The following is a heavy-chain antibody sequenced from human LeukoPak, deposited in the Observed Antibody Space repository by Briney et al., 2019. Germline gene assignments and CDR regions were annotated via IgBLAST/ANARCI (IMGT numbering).Heavy chain of an antibody. D-gene: IGHD3-9*01. J-gene: IGHJ4*02. Sequence: SETLSLTCAVSGGSISGSNWWSWVRQPPGRGLEWIGEIYHSGSTNYNPSLKSRVTISVDKSKNQFSLKLSSVTAADTAVYYCARDRLYYDILTGYYRGGFDYWGQGTLVTVSS. V-gene: IGHV4-4*02. CDR1: GGSISGSNW. CDR3: ARDRLYYDILTGYYRGGFDY. CDR2: IYHSGST.